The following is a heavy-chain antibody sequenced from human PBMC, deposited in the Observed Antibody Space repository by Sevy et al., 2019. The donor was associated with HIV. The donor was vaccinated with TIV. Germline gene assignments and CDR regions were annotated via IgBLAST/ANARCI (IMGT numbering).Heavy chain of an antibody. D-gene: IGHD5-18*01. CDR1: GFPLSSYG. CDR3: ARDLPHTGAFDI. Sequence: GGSLRLSCAASGFPLSSYGINWVRQAPGKGLEWVANIKPDGSEKNYGDSVKGRFTGSRDNANKTLHLQMNSLRAEDTAVYYCARDLPHTGAFDIWGQGTMVTVSS. CDR2: IKPDGSEK. V-gene: IGHV3-7*01. J-gene: IGHJ3*02.